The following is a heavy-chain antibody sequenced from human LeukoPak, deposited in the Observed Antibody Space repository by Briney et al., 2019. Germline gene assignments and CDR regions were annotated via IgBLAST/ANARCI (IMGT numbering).Heavy chain of an antibody. CDR3: ARTFYHIYPPPPNFDY. CDR1: GYTFTSYG. Sequence: GAPVKVSCKASGYTFTSYGISWVRQAPGQGLEWMGWISAYNGNTNYAQKLQGRVTMTTDTSTSTAYMELRSLRSDDTAVYYCARTFYHIYPPPPNFDYWGQGTLVTVSS. CDR2: ISAYNGNT. V-gene: IGHV1-18*01. J-gene: IGHJ4*02. D-gene: IGHD3-9*01.